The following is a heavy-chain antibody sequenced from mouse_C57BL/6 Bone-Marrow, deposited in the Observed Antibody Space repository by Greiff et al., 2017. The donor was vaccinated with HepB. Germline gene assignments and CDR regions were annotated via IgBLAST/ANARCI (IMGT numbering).Heavy chain of an antibody. CDR2: INPNNGGT. CDR3: ARGYYDYDGYYAMDY. D-gene: IGHD2-4*01. Sequence: EVQLQQSGPELVKPGASVKIPCKASGYTFTDYNMDWVKQSHGKSLEWIGDINPNNGGTIYNQKFKGKATLTVDKSSSTAYMELRSLTSEDTAVYYCARGYYDYDGYYAMDYWGQGTSVTVSS. V-gene: IGHV1-18*01. CDR1: GYTFTDYN. J-gene: IGHJ4*01.